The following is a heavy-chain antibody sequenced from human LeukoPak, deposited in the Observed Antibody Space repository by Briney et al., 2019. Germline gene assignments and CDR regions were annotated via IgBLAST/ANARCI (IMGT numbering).Heavy chain of an antibody. D-gene: IGHD3-22*01. Sequence: ASVTVSFTSSVYTFTIYGISWVRQAPGQGLEWMGWISAYNGNTNYAQKLQGRVTMTTDTSTSTAYMELRSLRSDDTAVYYCARDYESGGYYFMVDYWGQGTLVTVSS. CDR2: ISAYNGNT. CDR3: ARDYESGGYYFMVDY. V-gene: IGHV1-18*01. CDR1: VYTFTIYG. J-gene: IGHJ4*02.